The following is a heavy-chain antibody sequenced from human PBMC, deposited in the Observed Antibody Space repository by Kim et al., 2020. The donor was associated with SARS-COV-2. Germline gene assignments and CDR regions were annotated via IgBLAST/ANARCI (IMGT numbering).Heavy chain of an antibody. Sequence: GGSLRLSCAASGFTFSSYGMHWVRQAPGKGLEWVAVIWYDGSNKYYADSVKGRFTISRDNSKNTLYLQMNSLRAEDTAVYYCARGTAPDGFQHWGQGTLVTVSS. CDR3: ARGTAPDGFQH. D-gene: IGHD2-2*01. J-gene: IGHJ1*01. CDR2: IWYDGSNK. V-gene: IGHV3-33*01. CDR1: GFTFSSYG.